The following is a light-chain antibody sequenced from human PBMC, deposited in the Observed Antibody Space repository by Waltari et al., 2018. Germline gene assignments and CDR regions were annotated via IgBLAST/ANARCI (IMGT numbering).Light chain of an antibody. J-gene: IGKJ1*01. CDR1: RSVGRT. CDR3: QHYVRLPAT. Sequence: EIGLTQSPGTLSLSPGERATLSCRASRSVGRTLAWYQQKPGQPPRLLIYGASSRATGIPDRFSGSGSGTDFSLTIGRLEAEDFAVYYCQHYVRLPATFGQGTKVEIK. CDR2: GAS. V-gene: IGKV3-20*01.